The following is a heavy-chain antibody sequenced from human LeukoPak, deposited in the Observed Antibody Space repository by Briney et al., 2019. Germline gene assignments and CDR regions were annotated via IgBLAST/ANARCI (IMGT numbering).Heavy chain of an antibody. V-gene: IGHV5-51*01. D-gene: IGHD3-16*01. CDR1: GYSFTAYW. Sequence: GESLKISCRGSGYSFTAYWIAWVRQMPGKSLEWMATIYPGDSATTYSPSFQGQVTISADKSINTAYLQWSSLKASDTAMYYCARPAAGLGGFDYWGQGTLVTVSS. CDR3: ARPAAGLGGFDY. CDR2: IYPGDSAT. J-gene: IGHJ4*02.